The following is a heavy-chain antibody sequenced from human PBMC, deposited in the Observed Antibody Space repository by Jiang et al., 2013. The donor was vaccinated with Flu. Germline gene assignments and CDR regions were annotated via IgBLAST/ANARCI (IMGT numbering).Heavy chain of an antibody. V-gene: IGHV1-46*01. CDR2: INPSGGST. J-gene: IGHJ4*02. D-gene: IGHD6-13*01. CDR3: ARDFSGIAAAGFFDY. Sequence: WVRQAPGQGLEWMGIINPSGGSTSYAQKFQGRVTMTRDTSTSTVYMELSSLRSEDTAVYYCARDFSGIAAAGFFDYWGQGTLVTVSS.